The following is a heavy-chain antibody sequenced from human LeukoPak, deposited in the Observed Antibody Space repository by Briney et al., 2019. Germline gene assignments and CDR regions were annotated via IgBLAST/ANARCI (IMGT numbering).Heavy chain of an antibody. J-gene: IGHJ6*03. CDR2: IIPIFGTA. Sequence: SVKVSCKASGGTFSSYAISWVRQAPGQGLEWMGGIIPIFGTANYAQKFQGRVTITADKSTSTAYMELSSLRSEDTAVYYCARAPVGVYYMDVWGKGTTVTVSS. CDR3: ARAPVGVYYMDV. CDR1: GGTFSSYA. V-gene: IGHV1-69*06. D-gene: IGHD3-10*01.